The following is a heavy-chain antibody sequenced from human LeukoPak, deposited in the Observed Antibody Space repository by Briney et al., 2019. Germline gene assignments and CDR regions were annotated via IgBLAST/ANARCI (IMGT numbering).Heavy chain of an antibody. Sequence: PSETLSLTCTVSGYSISSGYYWVWIRQPPGKGLELIGSIYHSGSTYYNPSLKSRVTISVDTSKNQFSLKLRSVTAADTAVYYCARVTSRLGWFDPWGQGTLVTASS. CDR2: IYHSGST. V-gene: IGHV4-38-2*02. D-gene: IGHD1-14*01. CDR1: GYSISSGYY. J-gene: IGHJ5*02. CDR3: ARVTSRLGWFDP.